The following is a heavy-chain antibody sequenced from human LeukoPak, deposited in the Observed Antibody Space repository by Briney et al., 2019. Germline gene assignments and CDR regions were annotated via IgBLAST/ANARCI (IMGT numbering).Heavy chain of an antibody. CDR2: FDPEDGET. CDR3: ATDGRGVVGATQDYYYGMDV. CDR1: GYTLTESS. V-gene: IGHV1-24*01. Sequence: GASVKVSCKVSGYTLTESSMRWVRQAPGKGLEWMGGFDPEDGETIYAQKFQGRVTMTEDTSTDTAYMELSSLRSEDTAVYYCATDGRGVVGATQDYYYGMDVWGQGTTVTVSS. D-gene: IGHD1-26*01. J-gene: IGHJ6*02.